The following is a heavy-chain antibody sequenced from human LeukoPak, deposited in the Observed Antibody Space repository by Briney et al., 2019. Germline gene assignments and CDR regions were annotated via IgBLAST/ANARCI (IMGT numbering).Heavy chain of an antibody. V-gene: IGHV4-59*08. CDR2: IYYSGST. CDR1: GSSISSYY. Sequence: PSETLSLTCTVSGSSISSYYWSWIRQPPGKGLEWIGYIYYSGSTNYNPSLKSRVTISVDTSKNQFSLKLSSVTAADTAVYYCARHRGGGELFYFDYWGQGTLVTVSS. CDR3: ARHRGGGELFYFDY. J-gene: IGHJ4*02. D-gene: IGHD2-21*01.